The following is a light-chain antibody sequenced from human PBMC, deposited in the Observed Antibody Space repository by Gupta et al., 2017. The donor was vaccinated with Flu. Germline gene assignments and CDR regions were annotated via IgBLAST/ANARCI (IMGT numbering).Light chain of an antibody. V-gene: IGLV2-14*01. CDR1: SSEVGDYDY. J-gene: IGLJ3*02. CDR3: SSYTRSDTVV. Sequence: HSALTQPASVSGSPGQSITISCTATSSEVGDYDYVSWYQQHPGQATKLILYEVKTRPSGISDRVSGSKSGKTASLTISGHQAEDEAHYFCSSYTRSDTVVFGGGTKLTVL. CDR2: EVK.